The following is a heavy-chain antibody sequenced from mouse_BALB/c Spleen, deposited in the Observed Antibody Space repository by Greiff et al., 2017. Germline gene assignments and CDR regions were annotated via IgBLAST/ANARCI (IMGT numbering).Heavy chain of an antibody. V-gene: IGHV1-54*01. Sequence: QVQLQQSGAELVRPGTSVKVSCKASGYAFTNYLIEWVKQRPGQGLEWIGVINPGSGGTNYNEKFKGKATLTADKSSSTAYMQLSSLTSDDSAVYFCARESYYGSFAYWGQGTLVTVSA. CDR2: INPGSGGT. D-gene: IGHD1-2*01. J-gene: IGHJ3*01. CDR1: GYAFTNYL. CDR3: ARESYYGSFAY.